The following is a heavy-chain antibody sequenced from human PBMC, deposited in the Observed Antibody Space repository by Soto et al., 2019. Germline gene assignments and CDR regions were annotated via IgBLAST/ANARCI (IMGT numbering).Heavy chain of an antibody. D-gene: IGHD3-10*01. CDR3: ARGVFGQPDS. V-gene: IGHV3-53*04. CDR1: GIIVKSNY. CDR2: IYSGGST. Sequence: EVQLVESGGGLVQPGGSLRLSCAASGIIVKSNYMNWVRQAPGKGLKWVSIIYSGGSTYYADSVKGRFTISRHDSKDTLYLQMSSLRSEDTATYYCARGVFGQPDSWGQGTLVIVSS. J-gene: IGHJ5*01.